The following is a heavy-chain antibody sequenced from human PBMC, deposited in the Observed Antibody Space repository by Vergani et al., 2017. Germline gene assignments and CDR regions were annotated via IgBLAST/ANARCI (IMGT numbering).Heavy chain of an antibody. CDR1: GGSISSYY. Sequence: QVQLQESGPGLVKPSETLSLTCTVSGGSISSYYWTWIRQPPGKGLEWIGYIYYSGSTRYNPSLKSRVTISVDTSKNQFSLKLSSVTAADTALYYCARQDRSSSFHFDYWGQGTLVTVSS. D-gene: IGHD6-13*01. CDR3: ARQDRSSSFHFDY. V-gene: IGHV4-59*08. J-gene: IGHJ4*02. CDR2: IYYSGST.